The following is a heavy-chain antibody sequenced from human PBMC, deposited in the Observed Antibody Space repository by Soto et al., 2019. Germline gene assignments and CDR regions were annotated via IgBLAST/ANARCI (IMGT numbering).Heavy chain of an antibody. D-gene: IGHD3-22*01. CDR2: ISSSGSTI. J-gene: IGHJ6*02. CDR3: ARLGVKRIVVSRYYGMDV. V-gene: IGHV3-48*03. Sequence: GGSLRLSCAASGFTFSSYEMNWVRQAPGKGLEWVSYISSSGSTIYYADSVKGRFTISRDNAKNSLYLQMNSLRAEDTAVYYCARLGVKRIVVSRYYGMDVWGQGTTVTVSS. CDR1: GFTFSSYE.